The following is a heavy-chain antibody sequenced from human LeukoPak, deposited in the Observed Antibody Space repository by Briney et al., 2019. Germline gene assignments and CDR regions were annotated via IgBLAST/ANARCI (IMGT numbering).Heavy chain of an antibody. Sequence: SQTLSLTCAISGDSVSSKSASWNWIRQSPSRGLEWLGRTYSRSKWFNDYAVSVKSRISINPDTSKNQFSLHLTSVTPDDTAVYFCARGTGSLDYWGQGTLVTVSS. D-gene: IGHD1-26*01. V-gene: IGHV6-1*01. J-gene: IGHJ4*02. CDR3: ARGTGSLDY. CDR1: GDSVSSKSAS. CDR2: TYSRSKWFN.